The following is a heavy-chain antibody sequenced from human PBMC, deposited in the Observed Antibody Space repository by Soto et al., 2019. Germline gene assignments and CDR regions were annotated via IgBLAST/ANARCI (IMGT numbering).Heavy chain of an antibody. Sequence: TSETLSLTCTVSGGSISTSSHYWGWIRQSPGKGLEWIGTVFHTGSTSYNPSLKSRVTISIDTSMNHFSLKLSSVTAADTAIYFCATKNYYESSGYYSWGQGALVTVSS. V-gene: IGHV4-39*02. CDR2: VFHTGST. J-gene: IGHJ4*02. CDR3: ATKNYYESSGYYS. D-gene: IGHD3-22*01. CDR1: GGSISTSSHY.